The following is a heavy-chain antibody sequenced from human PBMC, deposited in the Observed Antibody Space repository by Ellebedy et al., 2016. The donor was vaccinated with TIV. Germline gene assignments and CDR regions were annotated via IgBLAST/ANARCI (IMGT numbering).Heavy chain of an antibody. CDR2: INHSGST. V-gene: IGHV4-34*01. CDR3: ARGGNWGLAF. J-gene: IGHJ4*02. Sequence: SETLSLTXAVYGGSFSDYFWSWIRQPPGKGLEWIGEINHSGSTNYNPSLKSRVTISVDTSKNQFSLKLKSVTAADTAVYYCARGGNWGLAFWGQGTLVTVSS. D-gene: IGHD7-27*01. CDR1: GGSFSDYF.